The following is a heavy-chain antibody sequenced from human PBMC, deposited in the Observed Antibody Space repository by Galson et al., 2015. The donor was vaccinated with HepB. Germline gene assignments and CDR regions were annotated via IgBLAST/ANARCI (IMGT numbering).Heavy chain of an antibody. CDR3: ARDRGVMATDP. CDR1: GGIFSSYI. J-gene: IGHJ5*02. V-gene: IGHV1-69*08. CDR2: IIPTNGKA. Sequence: SVKVSCNASGGIFSSYIISWVRQAPGQGLEWMGRIIPTNGKADYAQKFQGRVTITADKSTRTAYMELSSLRSEDTAMYYCARDRGVMATDPWGQGTLVTVSS. D-gene: IGHD5-24*01.